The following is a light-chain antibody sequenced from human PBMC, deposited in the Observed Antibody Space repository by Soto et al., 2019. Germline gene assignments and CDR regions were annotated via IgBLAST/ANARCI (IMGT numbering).Light chain of an antibody. CDR3: QQANSFPRT. CDR2: AAS. V-gene: IGKV1-12*01. CDR1: QSIDRW. J-gene: IGKJ1*01. Sequence: IQMTPSPSTRSASVGDRVDITCRASQSIDRWLAWYQQKPGKAPKLLIYAASSLQSGVPSRFSGSGSGTDFTLTISSLQPEDFATYYCQQANSFPRTFGQGTKVDIK.